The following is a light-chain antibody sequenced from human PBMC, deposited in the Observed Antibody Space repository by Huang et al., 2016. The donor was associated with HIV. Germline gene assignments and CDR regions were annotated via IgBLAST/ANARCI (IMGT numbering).Light chain of an antibody. J-gene: IGKJ1*01. Sequence: EIVMTQSPATLSVSPGERATLSCRASQGVSYNIGWYQQKPGQTPRLLIHGASTRATGLPPKFSGRGSGTDFTLTITSFQPEDSAVYYCQHYDNWPPWTFGPGTQVEI. CDR2: GAS. CDR3: QHYDNWPPWT. CDR1: QGVSYN. V-gene: IGKV3D-15*01.